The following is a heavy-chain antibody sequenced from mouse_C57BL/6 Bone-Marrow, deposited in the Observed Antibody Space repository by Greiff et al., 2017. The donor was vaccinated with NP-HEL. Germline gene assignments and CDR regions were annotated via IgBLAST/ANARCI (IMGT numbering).Heavy chain of an antibody. CDR2: IWSGGST. V-gene: IGHV2-2*01. CDR3: ARLDDYCYFDV. Sequence: VKLVESGPGLVQPSQRLSITCTVSGFSLTSYGVHWVRQSPGKGLEWLGVIWSGGSTDYNAAFISRLSISKDNSKSQVFFKMNSLQADDTAIYYCARLDDYCYFDVWGTGTTVTVSS. CDR1: GFSLTSYG. J-gene: IGHJ1*03.